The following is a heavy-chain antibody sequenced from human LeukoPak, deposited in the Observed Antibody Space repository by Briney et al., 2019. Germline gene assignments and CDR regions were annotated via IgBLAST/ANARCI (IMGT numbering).Heavy chain of an antibody. CDR3: ATAGTGLQDWFDP. CDR1: GGTFSSYT. CDR2: TIPILGIA. D-gene: IGHD6-13*01. Sequence: ASVTVSCKASGGTFSSYTISWVRQAPGQGLEWMGRTIPILGIANYAQKFQGRVTITADKSTSTAYMELSSLRSEDTAVYYCATAGTGLQDWFDPWGQGTLVTVSS. J-gene: IGHJ5*02. V-gene: IGHV1-69*02.